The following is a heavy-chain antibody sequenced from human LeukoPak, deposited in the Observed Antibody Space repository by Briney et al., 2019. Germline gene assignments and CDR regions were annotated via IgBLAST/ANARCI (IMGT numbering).Heavy chain of an antibody. CDR3: AKGYCSGTSCYSGLD. D-gene: IGHD2-2*01. V-gene: IGHV3-30*02. CDR1: GFTFSSYG. CDR2: IRYDGANK. Sequence: GGSLRLSCAASGFTFSSYGMHWVRRAPGKGLEWVAFIRYDGANKYYADSVKGRFTISRDNSKNTLSLQMNSLRPEDTAVYYCAKGYCSGTSCYSGLDWGQGTLVTVSS. J-gene: IGHJ4*02.